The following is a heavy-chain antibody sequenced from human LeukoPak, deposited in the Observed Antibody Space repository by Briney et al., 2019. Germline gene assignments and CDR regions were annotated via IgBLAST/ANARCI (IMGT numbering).Heavy chain of an antibody. J-gene: IGHJ4*02. Sequence: SETLSLTCTVSGYSISSGYYWGWIRQPPGKGLEWIGSIYHSGSTYYNPSLKSRVTISVETSKNQFSLKLRSVTAADTAIYYCATYRQVLLPFESWGQGTLVTVSS. V-gene: IGHV4-38-2*02. CDR1: GYSISSGYY. D-gene: IGHD2-8*02. CDR2: IYHSGST. CDR3: ATYRQVLLPFES.